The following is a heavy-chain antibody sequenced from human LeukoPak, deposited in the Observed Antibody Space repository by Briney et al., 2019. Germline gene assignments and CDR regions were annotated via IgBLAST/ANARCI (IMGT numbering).Heavy chain of an antibody. CDR1: GFTFSSYW. Sequence: GGSLRLSCEASGFTFSSYWMHWVRQAPGKGLVWVSRIKADGSETSYADSVKGRFTISRDNAKNTLYLQMNSLRDEDTAMYYCASPYRGTMVRGHGMDVWGQGTTVTVSS. CDR3: ASPYRGTMVRGHGMDV. V-gene: IGHV3-74*01. D-gene: IGHD3-10*01. CDR2: IKADGSET. J-gene: IGHJ6*02.